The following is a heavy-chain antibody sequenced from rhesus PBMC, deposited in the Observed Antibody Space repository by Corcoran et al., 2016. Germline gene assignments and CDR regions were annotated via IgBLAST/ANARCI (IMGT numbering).Heavy chain of an antibody. CDR2: IYGGSGST. CDR3: ASAYGLDS. CDR1: GGSISSNY. J-gene: IGHJ6*01. Sequence: QVQLQESGPGLVKPSETLSLTCVVSGGSISSNYWNWIRQPPGKGREWIGRIYGGSGSTSYNPSLTSRVNISTDTSKNQFSLKLSSVTAADTAMYYCASAYGLDSWGQGVVVTVSS. V-gene: IGHV4-147*01.